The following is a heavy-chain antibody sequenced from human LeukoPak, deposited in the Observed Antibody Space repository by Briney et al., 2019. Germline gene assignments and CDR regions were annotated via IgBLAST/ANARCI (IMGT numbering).Heavy chain of an antibody. V-gene: IGHV3-23*01. CDR3: AKETASDFGGAVDY. D-gene: IGHD3-10*01. J-gene: IGHJ4*02. CDR2: ISGSGGDT. Sequence: GRSLRLSCAGSGFIFSNYVMSWVRQAPGKGLECVSVISGSGGDTYYADSVKGRFTISRDNSKNTLYLQMNSLRAEDTAVYYCAKETASDFGGAVDYWGQGTLVTVSS. CDR1: GFIFSNYV.